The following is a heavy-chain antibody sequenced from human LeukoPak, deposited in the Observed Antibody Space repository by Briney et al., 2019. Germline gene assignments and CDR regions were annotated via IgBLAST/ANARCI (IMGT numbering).Heavy chain of an antibody. Sequence: TSETLSLTCAVYGGSFSGYYWSWIRQPPGKGLEWIGEINHSGSTNYNPSLKSRVTISVDTSKNQFSLKLSSVTAAGTAVYYCARGALTANWFDPWGQGTLVTVSS. CDR3: ARGALTANWFDP. J-gene: IGHJ5*02. CDR2: INHSGST. CDR1: GGSFSGYY. V-gene: IGHV4-34*01. D-gene: IGHD3-9*01.